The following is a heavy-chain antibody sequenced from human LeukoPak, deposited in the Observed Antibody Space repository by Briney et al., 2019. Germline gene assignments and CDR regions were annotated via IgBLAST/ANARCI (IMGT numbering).Heavy chain of an antibody. CDR1: GFTFSSYA. CDR3: AKLGRFIAVEYYFDY. Sequence: GGSLRLSCAASGFTFSSYAMSWVRQAPGKGLEWVSAISGSGGSTYYADSVKGRFTISRDNSKHTLYLQMNSLRAEDTAVYYCAKLGRFIAVEYYFDYWGQGTLVTVSS. V-gene: IGHV3-23*01. CDR2: ISGSGGST. J-gene: IGHJ4*02. D-gene: IGHD6-19*01.